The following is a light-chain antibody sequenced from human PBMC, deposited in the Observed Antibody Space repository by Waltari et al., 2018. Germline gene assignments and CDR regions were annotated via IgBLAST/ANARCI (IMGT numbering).Light chain of an antibody. V-gene: IGKV1-5*03. CDR2: KAS. CDR1: QSISSW. Sequence: DIQMTQSPSTLSASVGDRVTITCRASQSISSWLAWYQQKPGKAPKLLIYKASTLGRGIPSRFSGSGSGTEFTLTISSLQPDDFATYYCQQYYTTPYTFGQGTKLEIK. J-gene: IGKJ2*01. CDR3: QQYYTTPYT.